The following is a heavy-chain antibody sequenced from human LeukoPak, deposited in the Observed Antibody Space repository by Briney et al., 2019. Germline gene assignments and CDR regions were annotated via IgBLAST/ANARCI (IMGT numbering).Heavy chain of an antibody. D-gene: IGHD6-19*01. CDR2: IYNSGKS. J-gene: IGHJ3*01. Sequence: SETLSLTCAVSSGSISSSTYYWGWIRQPPGKGLEWIASIYNSGKSYYNPSLKSRVTISVDTSKNQFSLRLSSMTAADTAVYYCARQGISYYGSSGRTHIWPDGFDVWGQGTMVSVSS. V-gene: IGHV4-39*01. CDR1: SGSISSSTYY. CDR3: ARQGISYYGSSGRTHIWPDGFDV.